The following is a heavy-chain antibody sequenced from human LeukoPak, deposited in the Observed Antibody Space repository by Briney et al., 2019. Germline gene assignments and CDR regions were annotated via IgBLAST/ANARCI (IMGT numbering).Heavy chain of an antibody. CDR3: ARTGPRDFWSGRYYYYYYMDD. D-gene: IGHD3-3*01. V-gene: IGHV4-34*01. Sequence: SETLSLTCAVYGGSFSGYYWSWIRQPPGKGLEWIGEINHSGSTNYNPSLESRVTISVDTSKNQFSLKLSSVTAADTAVYYCARTGPRDFWSGRYYYYYYMDDWAKGTTVTVSS. CDR2: INHSGST. J-gene: IGHJ6*03. CDR1: GGSFSGYY.